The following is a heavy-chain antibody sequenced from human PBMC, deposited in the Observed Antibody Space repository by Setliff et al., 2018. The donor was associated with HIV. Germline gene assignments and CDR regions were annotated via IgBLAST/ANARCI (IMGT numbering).Heavy chain of an antibody. D-gene: IGHD3-10*01. CDR1: GFTFSSYA. V-gene: IGHV3-23*01. Sequence: GGSLRLSCAASGFTFSSYAMSWVRQAPGKGLEWVSGISDTGISTYYADSVKGRLTISRDNSKNTLYLQMNSLRAEDTAVYYCAKRPPSGSGYFDYWGQGTLVTVSS. CDR2: ISDTGIST. CDR3: AKRPPSGSGYFDY. J-gene: IGHJ4*02.